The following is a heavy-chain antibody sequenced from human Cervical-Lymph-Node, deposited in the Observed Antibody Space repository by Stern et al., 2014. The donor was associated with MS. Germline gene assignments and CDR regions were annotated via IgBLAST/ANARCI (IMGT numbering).Heavy chain of an antibody. CDR2: FDPEDGEI. CDR3: ATDRDDFRSGYSAPTKGYGLDV. V-gene: IGHV1-24*01. Sequence: QVQLVQSGAEVKKPGASVKVSCKFSGYTLTELSMHWVRQAPGKGLEWMGGFDPEDGEIIYAQKFQGRVTMTEDTSTDTAYMELSSLRSEDTAVYYCATDRDDFRSGYSAPTKGYGLDVWGQGTTVTVTS. D-gene: IGHD3-3*01. J-gene: IGHJ6*02. CDR1: GYTLTELS.